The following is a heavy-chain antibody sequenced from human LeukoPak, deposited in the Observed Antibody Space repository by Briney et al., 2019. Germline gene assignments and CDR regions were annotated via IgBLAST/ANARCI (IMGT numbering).Heavy chain of an antibody. CDR3: AKSLVATWFPAY. CDR1: GFTFSSYA. CDR2: ISGSGDST. J-gene: IGHJ4*02. V-gene: IGHV3-23*01. D-gene: IGHD5-12*01. Sequence: GGSLRLSCAASGFTFSSYAMSWVRQAPGKGLEWVSAISGSGDSTYYAGSVKGRFTISRDISKNTLYLQMNSLRAEDTAVYYCAKSLVATWFPAYWGQGTLVTVSS.